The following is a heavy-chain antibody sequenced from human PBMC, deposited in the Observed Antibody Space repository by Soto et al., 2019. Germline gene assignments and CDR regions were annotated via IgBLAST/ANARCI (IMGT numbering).Heavy chain of an antibody. D-gene: IGHD2-15*01. CDR2: ISAYNGNT. J-gene: IGHJ6*02. V-gene: IGHV1-18*01. CDR1: GYTFTSYG. Sequence: ASVKVSCKASGYTFTSYGISWVRQAPGQGLEWMGWISAYNGNTNYAQKLQGRVTMTTDTSTSTAYMELRSLRSDDTAVYYCATGCLRRSCYDSSFGYYYFYGMDVWGQGTTVTVSS. CDR3: ATGCLRRSCYDSSFGYYYFYGMDV.